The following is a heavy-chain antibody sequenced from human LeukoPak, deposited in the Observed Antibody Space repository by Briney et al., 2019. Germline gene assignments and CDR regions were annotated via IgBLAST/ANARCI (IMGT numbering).Heavy chain of an antibody. CDR2: IGSGGRHI. CDR1: GFTFSTYT. D-gene: IGHD5-18*01. J-gene: IGHJ4*02. Sequence: GGSLRLCCAASGFTFSTYTMNWVRQAPGKGLEWVASIGSGGRHIHYADSVKGRFTISRDNAKNSLYLQLNSLRAEDTAVYYCVRSGYTYGFDYWGQGALVTVSS. CDR3: VRSGYTYGFDY. V-gene: IGHV3-21*01.